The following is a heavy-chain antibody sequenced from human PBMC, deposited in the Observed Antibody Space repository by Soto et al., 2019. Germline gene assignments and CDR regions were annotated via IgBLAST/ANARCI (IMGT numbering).Heavy chain of an antibody. J-gene: IGHJ1*01. Sequence: PGWSLRLSCAVSGFTFISYWMSWVRQTPGKGLEWVANINQDGSESYYVDAVKGRFTISRDNAKNSLYLQMDSLRAEDTAVYYCARELIVGPAEYFQHWGQGTLVTVSS. CDR2: INQDGSES. V-gene: IGHV3-7*01. CDR3: ARELIVGPAEYFQH. D-gene: IGHD1-26*01. CDR1: GFTFISYW.